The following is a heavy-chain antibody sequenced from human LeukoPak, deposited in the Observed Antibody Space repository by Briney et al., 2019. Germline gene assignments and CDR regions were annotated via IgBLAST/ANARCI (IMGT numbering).Heavy chain of an antibody. Sequence: GRSLRLSCAASGFTFSSYGMHWVRQAPGKGLEWVAVISYDGSNKYYADSVKGRFTISRDNSKNTLYLQMNSLRAEDTAVYYCAKDLREAVAVLPPNWFDPWGQGTLVTVSS. J-gene: IGHJ5*02. CDR1: GFTFSSYG. D-gene: IGHD6-19*01. V-gene: IGHV3-30*18. CDR3: AKDLREAVAVLPPNWFDP. CDR2: ISYDGSNK.